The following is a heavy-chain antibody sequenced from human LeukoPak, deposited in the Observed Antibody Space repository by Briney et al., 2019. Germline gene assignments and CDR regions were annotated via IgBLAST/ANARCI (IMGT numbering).Heavy chain of an antibody. CDR3: ASYCSSTSCYSNDAFDI. CDR2: INPNSGGT. CDR1: GYTFTGYY. Sequence: GASVKVSCKASGYTFTGYYMHWVRQAPGQGLEWMGWINPNSGGTNYAQKFQGRVTMTRDTSISTAYMELSRLRSDDTAVYYCASYCSSTSCYSNDAFDIWGQGTMVTVSS. D-gene: IGHD2-2*02. J-gene: IGHJ3*02. V-gene: IGHV1-2*02.